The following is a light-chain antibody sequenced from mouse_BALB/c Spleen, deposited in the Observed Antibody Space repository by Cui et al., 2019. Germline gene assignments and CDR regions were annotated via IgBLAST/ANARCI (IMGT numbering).Light chain of an antibody. CDR3: QQWSSYPLT. CDR1: SSVSY. Sequence: QIVLTQSPVIMSASPAEKVTMSCSASSSVSYMYWYQQKPGSSPRLLIYDTSNLASGVPVRFSGSGSGTSFSLTISRMVAEDAATYYCQQWSSYPLTFGAGTKLELK. V-gene: IGKV4-55*01. CDR2: DTS. J-gene: IGKJ5*01.